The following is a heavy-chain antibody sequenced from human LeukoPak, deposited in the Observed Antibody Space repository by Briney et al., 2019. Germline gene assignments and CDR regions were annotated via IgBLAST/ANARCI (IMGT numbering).Heavy chain of an antibody. J-gene: IGHJ6*02. CDR1: GGSFSGYY. V-gene: IGHV4-34*01. D-gene: IGHD1-26*01. CDR3: ARVRDTSGSHGMDV. CDR2: INHSGST. Sequence: PSETLSLTCAVYGGSFSGYYWSWIRQPPGKGLEWIGEINHSGSTNYNPSLKSRVTISVDTSKNQFSLKLSSVTAADTAVYYCARVRDTSGSHGMDVWGQGTTVTVSS.